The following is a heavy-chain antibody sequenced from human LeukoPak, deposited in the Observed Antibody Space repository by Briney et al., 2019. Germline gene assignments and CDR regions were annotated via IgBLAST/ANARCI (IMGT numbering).Heavy chain of an antibody. Sequence: GGSLRLSCAASGFTFSSYAMHWVRQAPGKGLEWVAVISYDGSNKYYADSVKGRFTISRDNSKNTLYLQMNSLRAEDTAVYYCASDAGYSSGWLYYFDYWGQGTLVTVSS. D-gene: IGHD6-19*01. CDR1: GFTFSSYA. V-gene: IGHV3-30*04. CDR2: ISYDGSNK. J-gene: IGHJ4*02. CDR3: ASDAGYSSGWLYYFDY.